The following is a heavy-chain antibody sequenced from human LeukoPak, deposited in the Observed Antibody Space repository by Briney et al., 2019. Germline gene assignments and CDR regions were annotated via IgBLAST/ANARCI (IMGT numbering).Heavy chain of an antibody. CDR1: GYTFTDYY. CDR3: ARARYRYYFDY. D-gene: IGHD3-16*02. V-gene: IGHV1-2*02. J-gene: IGHJ4*02. Sequence: ASVKVSCKASGYTFTDYYIHWVRQAPGQGLEWMGWINPNSGGTNYAQKFQGRVTMTRDTSISTAYMELSRLRSDDTAVYYCARARYRYYFDYWGQGTLVTVSS. CDR2: INPNSGGT.